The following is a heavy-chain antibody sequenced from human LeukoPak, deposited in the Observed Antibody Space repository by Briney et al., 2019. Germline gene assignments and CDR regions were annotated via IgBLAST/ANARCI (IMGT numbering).Heavy chain of an antibody. J-gene: IGHJ4*02. CDR1: GFTPSSYE. Sequence: GGSLRLSCAASGFTPSSYEMNWVRQAPGKGLEWISYISRSGTATLYADSVKGRFTISRDNSKNTLYLQMNSLRAEDTAVYYCAKETTTPGFEYWGQGTLVTVSS. CDR2: ISRSGTAT. D-gene: IGHD4-17*01. CDR3: AKETTTPGFEY. V-gene: IGHV3-23*01.